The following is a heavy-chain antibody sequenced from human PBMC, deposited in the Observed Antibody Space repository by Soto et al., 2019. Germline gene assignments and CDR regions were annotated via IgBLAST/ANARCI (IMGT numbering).Heavy chain of an antibody. CDR3: ARVGYYDFWSGYSDRRWFDP. Sequence: QVQLQQGGAGLLKPSETLSLTCAVYGGSFSGYYWSWIRQPPGKGLEWIGEINHSGSTNYNPSLKSRVTISVDTSKNQFSLKLSSVTAADTAVYYCARVGYYDFWSGYSDRRWFDPWGQGTLVTVSS. J-gene: IGHJ5*02. V-gene: IGHV4-34*01. CDR2: INHSGST. D-gene: IGHD3-3*01. CDR1: GGSFSGYY.